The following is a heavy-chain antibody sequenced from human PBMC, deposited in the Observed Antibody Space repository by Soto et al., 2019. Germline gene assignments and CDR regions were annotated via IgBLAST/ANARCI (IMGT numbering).Heavy chain of an antibody. D-gene: IGHD5-12*01. CDR2: INSDGTTI. CDR3: ARVRYGGYAFAP. J-gene: IGHJ5*02. V-gene: IGHV3-74*01. Sequence: SGGSLRLSCAASGFTFSDYWMHWVRQAPGKGLVWVSRINSDGTTISYADSVKGRFTISRENAENTLFLQMNSLRAEDTAVYYCARVRYGGYAFAPSGQGTLVTVSS. CDR1: GFTFSDYW.